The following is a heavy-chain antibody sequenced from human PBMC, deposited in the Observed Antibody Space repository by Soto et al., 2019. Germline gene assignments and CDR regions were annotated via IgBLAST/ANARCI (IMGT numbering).Heavy chain of an antibody. Sequence: QVQLVQSGAEVKKPGSSVKVSCKASGGTFSNYAISWVRQAPGQGLEWMGGIIPIFGTANYARKFQGRVTITADESTTTAYMELSSLKSEDTAVYYCARGGKALGFYYGMDVWGQGTTVTVSS. CDR2: IIPIFGTA. CDR3: ARGGKALGFYYGMDV. D-gene: IGHD3-16*01. J-gene: IGHJ6*02. CDR1: GGTFSNYA. V-gene: IGHV1-69*01.